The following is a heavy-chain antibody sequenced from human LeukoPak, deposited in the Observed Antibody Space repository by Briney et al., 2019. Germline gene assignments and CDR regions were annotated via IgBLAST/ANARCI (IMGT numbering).Heavy chain of an antibody. CDR3: ARDRYCSGGSCYYFDY. J-gene: IGHJ4*02. V-gene: IGHV1-18*01. Sequence: ASVKVSCTASGYTFTSYGISWVRQAPGQGLEWMGWISAYNGNTNYAQKLQGRVTMTTDTSTSTAYMELRSLRSDDTAVYYCARDRYCSGGSCYYFDYWGQGTLVTVSS. D-gene: IGHD2-15*01. CDR2: ISAYNGNT. CDR1: GYTFTSYG.